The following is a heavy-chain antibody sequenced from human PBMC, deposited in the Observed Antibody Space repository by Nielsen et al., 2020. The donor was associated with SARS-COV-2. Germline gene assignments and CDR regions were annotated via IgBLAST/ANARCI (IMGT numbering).Heavy chain of an antibody. J-gene: IGHJ4*02. CDR2: IFNTGST. D-gene: IGHD6-13*01. CDR3: ARDRWQQLVPTY. CDR1: GGSIGSYY. V-gene: IGHV4-59*13. Sequence: SETLSLTCTVFGGSIGSYYWSWIRQPPGKGLEWIGHIFNTGSTSYNPSLRSRVTILVDTSKNHFSLKLTSVTAADTAVYYCARDRWQQLVPTYWGLGTLVTVSS.